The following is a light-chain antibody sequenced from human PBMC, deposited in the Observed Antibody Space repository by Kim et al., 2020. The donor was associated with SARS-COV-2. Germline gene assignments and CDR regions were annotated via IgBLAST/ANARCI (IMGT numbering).Light chain of an antibody. J-gene: IGLJ3*02. Sequence: QSVLTQPPSVSAAPGHKVTISCSGSRSNIGNNPVSWYQQFPGTAPRLITYDNDKRPSGIPYRFSSSNSGTSATLGITGLRTGDEADYYCATWDSSLSVGVFGGGTKVTVL. V-gene: IGLV1-51*01. CDR2: DND. CDR3: ATWDSSLSVGV. CDR1: RSNIGNNP.